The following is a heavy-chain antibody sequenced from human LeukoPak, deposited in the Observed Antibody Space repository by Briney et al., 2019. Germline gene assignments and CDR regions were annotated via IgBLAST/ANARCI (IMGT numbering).Heavy chain of an antibody. V-gene: IGHV3-30*02. CDR2: IRYDGSNK. J-gene: IGHJ4*02. CDR1: GFTFSSYG. Sequence: GRSLRLSCAASGFTFSSYGMHWVRQAPGKGLEWVAFIRYDGSNKYYADSEKGRFTISRDNSKNTLYLQMNSLRAEDTAVYYCAKDRRYCSGGSCDLFDYWGQGTLVTVSS. D-gene: IGHD2-15*01. CDR3: AKDRRYCSGGSCDLFDY.